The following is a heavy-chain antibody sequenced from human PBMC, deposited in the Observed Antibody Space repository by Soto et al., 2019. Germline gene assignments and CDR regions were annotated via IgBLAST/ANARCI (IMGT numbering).Heavy chain of an antibody. D-gene: IGHD6-19*01. CDR2: IWYDGSNK. Sequence: GGSLRLSCAASGFTFSSYGMHWVRQAPGKGLEWVAVIWYDGSNKYYADSVKGRFTISRDNSKNTLYLQMNSLRAEDTAVYYCARDGEYSSGWYGPKYYYYYYGMDVWGQGTTVTVSS. J-gene: IGHJ6*02. CDR3: ARDGEYSSGWYGPKYYYYYYGMDV. CDR1: GFTFSSYG. V-gene: IGHV3-33*01.